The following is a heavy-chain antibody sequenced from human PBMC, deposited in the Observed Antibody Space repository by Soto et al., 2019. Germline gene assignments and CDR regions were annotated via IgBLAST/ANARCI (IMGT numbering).Heavy chain of an antibody. J-gene: IGHJ5*02. CDR3: TSWPGKNGTMIVGRFDP. D-gene: IGHD3-22*01. Sequence: PGGSLRLSCAASGFTFSCSAMHWVRQASGKGLGWVGRIRSKANSYATACAASVKGRFTISRDDSKNTAYLQMNSLKTEDTAVYYCTSWPGKNGTMIVGRFDPWGQGTLVTVSS. CDR2: IRSKANSYAT. V-gene: IGHV3-73*01. CDR1: GFTFSCSA.